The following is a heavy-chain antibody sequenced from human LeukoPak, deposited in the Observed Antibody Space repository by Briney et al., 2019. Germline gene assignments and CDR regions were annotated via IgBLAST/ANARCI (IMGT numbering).Heavy chain of an antibody. Sequence: GGSLRLSCAASGFTFSSYWMTWVRQAPGKGLEWVANIKADGSDKYYADSVKGRFTISRDNAKNSLYLQMNSLRAEDTAVYYCAEAIENSWGQGTLVTVSS. CDR3: AEAIENS. CDR2: IKADGSDK. J-gene: IGHJ4*02. V-gene: IGHV3-7*01. D-gene: IGHD5-24*01. CDR1: GFTFSSYW.